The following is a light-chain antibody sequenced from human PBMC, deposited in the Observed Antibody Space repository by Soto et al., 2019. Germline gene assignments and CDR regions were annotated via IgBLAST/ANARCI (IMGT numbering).Light chain of an antibody. Sequence: QSALIQPASVSGSPGQSITISCTGTSSDVGGYNSVSWYQQHPGKAPKLMIYDVSNRPSGVSNRFSGSKSVNTASLTISGLQAEDEADYYCSSYTSSSTVVFGGGTKLTVL. CDR3: SSYTSSSTVV. CDR2: DVS. CDR1: SSDVGGYNS. J-gene: IGLJ2*01. V-gene: IGLV2-14*03.